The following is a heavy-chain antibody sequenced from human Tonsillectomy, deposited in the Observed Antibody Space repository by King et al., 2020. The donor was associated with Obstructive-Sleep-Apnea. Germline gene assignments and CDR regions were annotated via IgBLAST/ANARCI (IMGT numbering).Heavy chain of an antibody. J-gene: IGHJ3*02. Sequence: VQLVESGGGLVKPGGSLRLSCAASGFTFSDYYISWIRQAPGKGLEWVSYIRSRSSYTKDADSWKGRFTISRDNAKNSLYLQMNSLRAEDTAVYYCASTPEVARDAFDIWGQGTMVTVSS. CDR3: ASTPEVARDAFDI. D-gene: IGHD5-12*01. CDR1: GFTFSDYY. V-gene: IGHV3-11*06. CDR2: IRSRSSYT.